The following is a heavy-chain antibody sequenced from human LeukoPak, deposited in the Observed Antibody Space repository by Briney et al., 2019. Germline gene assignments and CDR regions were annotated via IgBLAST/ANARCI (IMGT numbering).Heavy chain of an antibody. CDR3: ARDEGIVVVNDAFDI. V-gene: IGHV3-33*01. CDR1: GFTFSSYG. Sequence: GGSPRLSCAASGFTFSSYGMHWVRQAPGKGLEWVAVIWYDGSNKYYADSVKGRFTISIDNSKNTLYLQMNSLRAEDTAVYYCARDEGIVVVNDAFDIWGQGTMVTVSS. CDR2: IWYDGSNK. D-gene: IGHD3-22*01. J-gene: IGHJ3*02.